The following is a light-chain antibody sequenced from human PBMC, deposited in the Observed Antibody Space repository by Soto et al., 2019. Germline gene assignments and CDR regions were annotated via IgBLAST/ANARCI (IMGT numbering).Light chain of an antibody. CDR3: QQRSNWPLT. CDR1: QSVSSY. Sequence: EIVLTQSPATLSLSPGERATVSCRASQSVSSYLAWYQQKPGQAPRLLIYDASNRATGIPARFSGSGSGTDFTLPISSLEPEDFAVYYCQQRSNWPLTFGQGTKLEIK. V-gene: IGKV3-11*01. J-gene: IGKJ2*01. CDR2: DAS.